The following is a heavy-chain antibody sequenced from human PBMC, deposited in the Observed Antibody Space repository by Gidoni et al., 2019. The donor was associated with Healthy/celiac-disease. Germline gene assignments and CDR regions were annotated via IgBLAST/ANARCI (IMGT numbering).Heavy chain of an antibody. J-gene: IGHJ4*02. CDR3: ARGYGDYVDC. Sequence: HVQLVQSGAAVKKPGASVTVSCKASGYTFTSYYMPWMRQAPGQGLEWMGIINPSGGSTSYAQKFQGRVTMTRDTSTSTVYMELSSLRSEDTAVYYCARGYGDYVDCWGQGTLVTVSS. CDR2: INPSGGST. V-gene: IGHV1-46*01. CDR1: GYTFTSYY. D-gene: IGHD4-17*01.